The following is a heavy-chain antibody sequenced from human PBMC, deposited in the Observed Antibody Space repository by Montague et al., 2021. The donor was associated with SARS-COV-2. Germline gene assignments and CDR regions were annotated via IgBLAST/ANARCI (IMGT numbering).Heavy chain of an antibody. V-gene: IGHV4-59*01. D-gene: IGHD4-23*01. J-gene: IGHJ6*02. CDR3: ARGGGNSADHYYDGMDV. CDR1: GGPISRNY. CDR2: IYYSGTT. Sequence: SETLSLTCTVSGGPISRNYWNWIRQPPGKGLEWIGYIYYSGTTNCNPSLKGRVTMSVDTSKNQFSLKLNSVTAADTAVYHCARGGGNSADHYYDGMDVWGLGTTVTVSS.